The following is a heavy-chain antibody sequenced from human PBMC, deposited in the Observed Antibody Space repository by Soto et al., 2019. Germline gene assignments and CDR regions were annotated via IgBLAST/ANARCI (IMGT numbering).Heavy chain of an antibody. J-gene: IGHJ4*02. CDR3: ARSGGSFNFDY. V-gene: IGHV4-4*07. Sequence: SETLSLTCSVSGGSISSYYWSWIRQPAGKGLEWIGRIQGSGNTNYNPSLKSRVTMSGDTSKNQFSLELSSVTAADTAVYYCARSGGSFNFDYWGQGTLVTVSS. D-gene: IGHD1-26*01. CDR1: GGSISSYY. CDR2: IQGSGNT.